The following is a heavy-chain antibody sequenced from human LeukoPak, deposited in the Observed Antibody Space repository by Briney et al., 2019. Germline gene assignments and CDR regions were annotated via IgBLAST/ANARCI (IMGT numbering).Heavy chain of an antibody. V-gene: IGHV3-66*01. CDR3: ARGTVTMVDY. CDR1: GFTVSSNY. D-gene: IGHD3-10*01. CDR2: IYMGGST. Sequence: GGSLRLFCAASGFTVSSNYMSWVRQAPGRGLEWVSVIYMGGSTYYADSVKGRFTISRDNSKNTLFLQMNSLRAGDTAVYYCARGTVTMVDYWGQGTLVTVSS. J-gene: IGHJ4*02.